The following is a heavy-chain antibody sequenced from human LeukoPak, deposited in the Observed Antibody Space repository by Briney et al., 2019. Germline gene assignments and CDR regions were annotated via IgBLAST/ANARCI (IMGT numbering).Heavy chain of an antibody. CDR2: IINSGDYT. D-gene: IGHD6-19*01. Sequence: GGSLRLSCAASGFTFSSYAMSWVRQAPGKGLDWVSSIINSGDYTYYADSVKGRFTISRDNSKNTLYLQMNSLRAEDTAIYYCAEAKGIAVAGHFDYWGQGTLVTVSS. J-gene: IGHJ4*02. CDR1: GFTFSSYA. V-gene: IGHV3-23*01. CDR3: AEAKGIAVAGHFDY.